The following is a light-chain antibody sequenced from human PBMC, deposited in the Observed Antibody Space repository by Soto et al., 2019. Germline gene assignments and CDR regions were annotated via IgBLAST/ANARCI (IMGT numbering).Light chain of an antibody. V-gene: IGKV3-11*01. CDR1: QSVGGY. CDR3: RQRSNWPPLT. CDR2: YAS. J-gene: IGKJ4*01. Sequence: EIVLTQSPATLSLSPGERATLSCRASQSVGGYLDWYQQKPGQAARLLIYYASTSASAIPARFIGSGAATDFTLPISSLELEDVAVYYCRQRSNWPPLTFGGGTKVEIK.